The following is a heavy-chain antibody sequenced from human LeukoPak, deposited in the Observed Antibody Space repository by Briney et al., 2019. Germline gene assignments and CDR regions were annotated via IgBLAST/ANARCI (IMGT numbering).Heavy chain of an antibody. CDR1: GVSISSTSDF. CDR2: IYYSGST. Sequence: SETLSLTCTVSGVSISSTSDFWGWIRQPPGKGLEWIGYIYYSGSTNYNPSLKSRVTISVDTSKNQFSLKLSSVTAADTAVYYCARDGLSGDILTGYYYFDYWGQGTLVTVSS. CDR3: ARDGLSGDILTGYYYFDY. V-gene: IGHV4-61*05. D-gene: IGHD3-9*01. J-gene: IGHJ4*02.